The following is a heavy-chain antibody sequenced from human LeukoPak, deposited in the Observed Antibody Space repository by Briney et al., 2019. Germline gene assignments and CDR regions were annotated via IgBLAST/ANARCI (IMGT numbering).Heavy chain of an antibody. J-gene: IGHJ5*02. CDR2: IHCSGTT. CDR1: GGSVSSGNYY. CDR3: TRDRGTWPGNWLDP. Sequence: SETLSLTCTVSGGSVSSGNYYWNWIRQPPGKGLEWVGYIHCSGTTNCNPSLKSRLTISVDTSKNQVSLKLSSVSAADTAVYYCTRDRGTWPGNWLDPWGQGTLVTVSS. V-gene: IGHV4-61*01.